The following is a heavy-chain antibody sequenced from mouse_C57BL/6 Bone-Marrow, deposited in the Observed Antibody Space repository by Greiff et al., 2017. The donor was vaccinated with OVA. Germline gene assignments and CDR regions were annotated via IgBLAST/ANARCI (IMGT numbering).Heavy chain of an antibody. Sequence: EVQVVESGPGLVKPSQSLSLTCSVTGYSITSGYYWNWIRQFPGNKLEWMGYISYDGSNNYNPSLKNRISITRDTSKNQFFLKLNSVTTEDTATYYCARNSPYYAMDYWGQGTSVTVSS. V-gene: IGHV3-6*01. CDR2: ISYDGSN. CDR3: ARNSPYYAMDY. CDR1: GYSITSGYY. J-gene: IGHJ4*01.